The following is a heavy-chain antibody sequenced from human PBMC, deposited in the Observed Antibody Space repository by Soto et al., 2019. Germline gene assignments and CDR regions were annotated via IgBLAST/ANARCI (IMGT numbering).Heavy chain of an antibody. CDR1: GYTFSDCG. J-gene: IGHJ4*02. Sequence: ASVKVSCKTSGYTFSDCGISWVRQAPGQGLEWMGWISAKNGNTNFAQKFRGRVTMITDTSTNTVYMELRNLRLDDMAVYYCARELPETPPDYWVKGTLVTVSS. CDR2: ISAKNGNT. V-gene: IGHV1-18*03. CDR3: ARELPETPPDY.